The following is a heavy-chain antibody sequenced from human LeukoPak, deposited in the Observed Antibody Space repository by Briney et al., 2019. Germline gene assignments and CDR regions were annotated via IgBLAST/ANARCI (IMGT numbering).Heavy chain of an antibody. J-gene: IGHJ4*02. CDR2: TFYRSKWYN. D-gene: IGHD1-1*01. CDR3: VRSYDWVFDY. Sequence: SQTLSLTCAISGDSVSRHDLTWDWVRQSPSRGLDWLGRTFYRSKWYNDYAVSVKSRITVSPDTSKNQFSLHLNSVTPEDTAVYYCVRSYDWVFDYWGQGTRVTVSS. V-gene: IGHV6-1*01. CDR1: GDSVSRHDLT.